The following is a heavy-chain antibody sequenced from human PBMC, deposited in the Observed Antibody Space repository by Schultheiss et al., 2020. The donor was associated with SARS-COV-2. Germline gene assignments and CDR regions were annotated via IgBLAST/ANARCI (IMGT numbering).Heavy chain of an antibody. Sequence: GGSLRLSCNFAGDRWNRDWISWVSQMPGKGLEWMGRIDPSDSYTNYSPSFQGHVTISADKSISTAYLQWSSLKASDTAMYYCARQGSGRPEDWFDPWGQGTLVTVSS. CDR2: IDPSDSYT. CDR1: GDRWNRDW. V-gene: IGHV5-10-1*01. J-gene: IGHJ5*02. CDR3: ARQGSGRPEDWFDP. D-gene: IGHD6-19*01.